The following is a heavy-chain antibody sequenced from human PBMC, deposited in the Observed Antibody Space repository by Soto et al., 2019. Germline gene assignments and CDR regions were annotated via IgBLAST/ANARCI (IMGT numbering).Heavy chain of an antibody. CDR3: AHLVVAGLTYYFDY. Sequence: QITLKESGPPLVKPTQTLTLTCTFSGFSLSTSAVGVGWIRQPPGKALEWLAFIYWDDDKRYSPSLKSSLTITKDTSTTQVVLAMTNMDPVATATYYCAHLVVAGLTYYFDYWGQGTLVTVSS. CDR1: GFSLSTSAVG. CDR2: IYWDDDK. V-gene: IGHV2-5*02. J-gene: IGHJ4*02. D-gene: IGHD2-15*01.